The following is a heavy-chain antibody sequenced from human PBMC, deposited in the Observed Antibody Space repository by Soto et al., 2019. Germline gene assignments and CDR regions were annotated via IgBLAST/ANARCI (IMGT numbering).Heavy chain of an antibody. V-gene: IGHV3-23*01. CDR2: ISGSGGST. J-gene: IGHJ4*02. Sequence: EVQLLESGGGLVQPGGSLRLSCAASGFTFSSYAMSWVRQAPGKGLEWVSVISGSGGSTYYADSVKGRFTISRDNSKNTLYLEMNSVRAEDTAVYYCAKGLAWLVLYGFDYWGQGTLVTVSS. CDR1: GFTFSSYA. CDR3: AKGLAWLVLYGFDY. D-gene: IGHD6-19*01.